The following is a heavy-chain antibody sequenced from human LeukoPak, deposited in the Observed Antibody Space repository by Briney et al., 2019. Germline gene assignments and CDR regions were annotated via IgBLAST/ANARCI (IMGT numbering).Heavy chain of an antibody. CDR1: GNTFSSYD. V-gene: IGHV1-8*01. J-gene: IGHJ6*02. D-gene: IGHD3-10*01. CDR3: ARGGTLVQGVTVLYGMDV. CDR2: MNPNSGNT. Sequence: VASVKVSCKTSGNTFSSYDVNWVRQATGQGLEWMGWMNPNSGNTAYAQKFQGRVIMTRDTSISTAYMELSSLRSEDTAVYYCARGGTLVQGVTVLYGMDVWGQGTTVTVSS.